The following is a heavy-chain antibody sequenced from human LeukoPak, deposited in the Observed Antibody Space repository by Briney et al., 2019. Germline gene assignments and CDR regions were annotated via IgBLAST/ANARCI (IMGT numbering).Heavy chain of an antibody. D-gene: IGHD2-2*01. CDR2: MNPNSGNT. V-gene: IGHV1-8*01. CDR1: GYTFYSYD. J-gene: IGHJ5*02. CDR3: ARSSSTSNWFDP. Sequence: ASVKVCCKASGYTFYSYDINWLRQATGQWLEWMGWMNPNSGNTGYAQKFQGRVTMTRNTSISTAYMELSSLRSEDTAVYYCARSSSTSNWFDPWGQGTLVTVPS.